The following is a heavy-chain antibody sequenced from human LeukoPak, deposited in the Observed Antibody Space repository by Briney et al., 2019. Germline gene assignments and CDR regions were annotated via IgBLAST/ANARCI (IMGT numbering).Heavy chain of an antibody. J-gene: IGHJ4*02. D-gene: IGHD3-10*01. V-gene: IGHV4-38-2*02. CDR2: IYHSGST. Sequence: PSETLSLTCTVSGYSISSGYYWGWIRQPPGKGLEWIGSIYHSGSTYYNPSLKSRVTMSVDTSKNQFSLKLSSVTAADTAVYYCARASLYGSGSYQFDYWGQGTLVTVSS. CDR1: GYSISSGYY. CDR3: ARASLYGSGSYQFDY.